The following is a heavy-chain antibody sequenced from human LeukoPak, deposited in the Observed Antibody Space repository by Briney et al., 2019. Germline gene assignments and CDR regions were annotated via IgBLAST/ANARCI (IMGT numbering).Heavy chain of an antibody. Sequence: ASVKVSCKASGYTFTSYDITWVRRAPGQGLEWMGWINPNSGGTNYAQKFQGRVTMTRDTSISTAYMELSRLRSDDTAVYYCARLVVVAAADIWGQGTMVTVSS. CDR2: INPNSGGT. CDR1: GYTFTSYD. V-gene: IGHV1-2*02. J-gene: IGHJ3*02. CDR3: ARLVVVAAADI. D-gene: IGHD2-15*01.